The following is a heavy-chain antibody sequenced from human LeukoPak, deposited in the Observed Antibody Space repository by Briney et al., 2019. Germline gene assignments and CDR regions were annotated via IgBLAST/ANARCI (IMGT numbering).Heavy chain of an antibody. V-gene: IGHV3-48*03. J-gene: IGHJ4*02. D-gene: IGHD2-21*02. CDR2: VGTSGSVN. CDR1: GFTFNNYE. CDR3: AREKAGCRADCSDY. Sequence: GGPLRLSCVTSGFTFNNYEFNWVRQAPGKGAEWVSYVGTSGSVNYFADSVRGRFSTSRDTAKNSLSLQIYSLTDEETAVYYSAREKAGCRADCSDYWGQGTLVTVSS.